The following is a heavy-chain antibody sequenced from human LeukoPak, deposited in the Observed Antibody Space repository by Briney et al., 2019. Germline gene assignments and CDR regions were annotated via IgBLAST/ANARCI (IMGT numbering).Heavy chain of an antibody. CDR2: ISYDGSNK. Sequence: PGGSLRLSCAASGFTFSSYAMHWVRQAPGKGLEWVAVISYDGSNKYYADSVKGRFTISRDNSKNTLYLQMNSLRAEDTAVYYCARDSIAVASTTYDYWGQGTLVTVSS. J-gene: IGHJ4*02. V-gene: IGHV3-30-3*01. CDR3: ARDSIAVASTTYDY. CDR1: GFTFSSYA. D-gene: IGHD6-19*01.